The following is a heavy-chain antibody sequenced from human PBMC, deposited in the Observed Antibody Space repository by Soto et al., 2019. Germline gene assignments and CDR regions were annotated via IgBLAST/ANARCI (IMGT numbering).Heavy chain of an antibody. CDR2: LNPNSGGT. V-gene: IGHV1-2*04. J-gene: IGHJ6*02. CDR1: WYTFTVYY. Sequence: ALVNVAWNSAWYTFTVYYSHLVRKATGQGLEWMGWLNPNSGGTNYAQKFQGWVTMTRDTSISTAYMELRSLRSADTAVYYCSRAPPYNWNDPGPLHPYYYYAMDVWGQGPTVTVSS. CDR3: SRAPPYNWNDPGPLHPYYYYAMDV. D-gene: IGHD1-20*01.